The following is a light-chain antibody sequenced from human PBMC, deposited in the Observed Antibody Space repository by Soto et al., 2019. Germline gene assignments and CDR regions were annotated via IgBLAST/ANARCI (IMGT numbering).Light chain of an antibody. CDR1: SSNIGSNT. Sequence: QSVLTQPPSASGTPGQRVTISCSGSSSNIGSNTVNWYEQIPGAAPKLLIHSDNQRPSGVPDRFSGSKSGTSASLAIGGLQSEDEATYYCAAWDDSLNAVLFGGGTQLTV. J-gene: IGLJ3*02. V-gene: IGLV1-44*01. CDR2: SDN. CDR3: AAWDDSLNAVL.